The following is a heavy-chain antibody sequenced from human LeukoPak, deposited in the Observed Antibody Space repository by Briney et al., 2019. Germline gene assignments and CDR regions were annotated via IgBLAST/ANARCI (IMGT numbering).Heavy chain of an antibody. Sequence: KPGGSLRLSCAASGFTFSSYSMNWVRQAPGKGLEWVSSISSSSSYIYYADSVKGRFTISRDNAKNSLYLQMNSLRAEDTAVYYCARRNAHSSAWHPSTFDIWGQGTMVTVSS. CDR1: GFTFSSYS. V-gene: IGHV3-21*01. J-gene: IGHJ3*02. CDR2: ISSSSSYI. D-gene: IGHD6-25*01. CDR3: ARRNAHSSAWHPSTFDI.